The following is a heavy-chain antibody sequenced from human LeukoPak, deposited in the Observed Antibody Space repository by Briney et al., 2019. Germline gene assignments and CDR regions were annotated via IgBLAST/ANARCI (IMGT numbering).Heavy chain of an antibody. Sequence: PGGSLRLSCAASGFTFSSYGMHWVRQAPGKGLEWVAVIWYDGSNKYYADSVKGRFTISRDNSKNTLYLQMNNLRAEDTAVYYCARGKGWYPSVPFDYWGQGTLVTVSS. CDR2: IWYDGSNK. V-gene: IGHV3-33*01. J-gene: IGHJ4*02. CDR1: GFTFSSYG. CDR3: ARGKGWYPSVPFDY. D-gene: IGHD2-15*01.